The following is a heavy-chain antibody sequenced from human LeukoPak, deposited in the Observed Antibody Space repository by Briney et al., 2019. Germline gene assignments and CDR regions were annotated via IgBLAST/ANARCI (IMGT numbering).Heavy chain of an antibody. CDR3: ARANPRERGRTGRSAFDI. D-gene: IGHD1-14*01. Sequence: ASVKVSCKASGYTFTSYYMHWMRQAPGQGLEWMGIINPSGGSTSYAQKFQGRVTMTRDMSTSTVYMELSSLRSEDTAVYYCARANPRERGRTGRSAFDIWGQGTMVTVSS. CDR2: INPSGGST. V-gene: IGHV1-46*01. CDR1: GYTFTSYY. J-gene: IGHJ3*02.